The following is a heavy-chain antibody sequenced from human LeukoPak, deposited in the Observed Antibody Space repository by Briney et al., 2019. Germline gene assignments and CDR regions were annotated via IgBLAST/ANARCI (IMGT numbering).Heavy chain of an antibody. CDR1: GFTFSNYA. D-gene: IGHD3-22*01. V-gene: IGHV3-64D*06. J-gene: IGHJ4*02. CDR3: VKDYYYSSGYSYYFDY. Sequence: GGSLRLSCSASGFTFSNYAMHWVRQAPGKGLEYVSAISSNGGGTYYADSVKGRFTISRDNSKNTVYLQMSSLRDEDTAVYYRVKDYYYSSGYSYYFDYWGQGTLVTVSS. CDR2: ISSNGGGT.